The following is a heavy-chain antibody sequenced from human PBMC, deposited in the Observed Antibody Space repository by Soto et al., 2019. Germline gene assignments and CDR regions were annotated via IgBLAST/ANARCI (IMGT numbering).Heavy chain of an antibody. Sequence: SETLSLTCAVYGGSFSGYYWTWIRQPPGKGLEWIGEINHSGSTNCNPSLKSRVTISVDTSKNQFSLKLSSVTAADTAVYYCAKGNYYDSSGYSLWGQGTLVTVSS. D-gene: IGHD3-22*01. V-gene: IGHV4-34*01. J-gene: IGHJ4*02. CDR1: GGSFSGYY. CDR2: INHSGST. CDR3: AKGNYYDSSGYSL.